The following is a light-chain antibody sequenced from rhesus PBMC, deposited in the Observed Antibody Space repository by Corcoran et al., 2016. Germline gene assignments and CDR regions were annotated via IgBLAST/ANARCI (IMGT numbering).Light chain of an antibody. Sequence: DIQMTQSPSSLSAPVGDTVTITCRASQGISSYLNWFQQKPGKAPKLLSYAASSLESGVPSRFSGSGSGTAFTRTISRLQPEDFAAYYCLQHNSYPLTFGGGTKVEIK. CDR3: LQHNSYPLT. CDR1: QGISSY. V-gene: IGKV1-28*01. J-gene: IGKJ4*01. CDR2: AAS.